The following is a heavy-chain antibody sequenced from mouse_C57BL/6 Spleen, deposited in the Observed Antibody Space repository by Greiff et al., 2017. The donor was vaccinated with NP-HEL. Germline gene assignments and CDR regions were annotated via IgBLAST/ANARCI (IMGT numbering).Heavy chain of an antibody. CDR2: IHPNSGST. V-gene: IGHV1-64*01. J-gene: IGHJ2*01. D-gene: IGHD1-1*01. CDR3: ARPSSFSYYFDY. Sequence: QVQLQQSGAELVKPGASVKLSCKASGYTFTSYWMHWVKQRPGQGLEWIGMIHPNSGSTNYNEKFKSKVTLTVDKSSSTAYMQLSSLTSEDSAIYYCARPSSFSYYFDYWGQGTTLTVSS. CDR1: GYTFTSYW.